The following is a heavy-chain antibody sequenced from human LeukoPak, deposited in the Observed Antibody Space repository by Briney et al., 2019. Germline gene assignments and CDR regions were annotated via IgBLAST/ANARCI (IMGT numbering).Heavy chain of an antibody. CDR3: ARYYYDSSGSTFDY. V-gene: IGHV4-31*03. J-gene: IGHJ4*02. D-gene: IGHD3-22*01. CDR2: IYYSGST. Sequence: PSETLSLTCTVSGGSISSGGYYWSWIRQHPGKGLEWIGYIYYSGSTYYNPSLKSRVTISVDTSKNQFSLKLSSVTAADTAVYYCARYYYDSSGSTFDYWGQGTLVTVSS. CDR1: GGSISSGGYY.